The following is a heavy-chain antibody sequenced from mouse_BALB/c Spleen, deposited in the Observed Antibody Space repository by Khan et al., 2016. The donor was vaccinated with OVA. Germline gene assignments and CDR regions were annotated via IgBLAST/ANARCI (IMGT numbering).Heavy chain of an antibody. Sequence: VQLQQSGPDLVTPGTSVKISCKASGYSFTLYYMSWVKQSHEKSLEWIGRINPNTDNINYNQEFKGKAILTVDKSSNTAYMELRSLTSEDSAVYFYARGYDCFASWGQGTLVTVSP. CDR2: INPNTDNI. D-gene: IGHD2-14*01. CDR1: GYSFTLYY. V-gene: IGHV1-26*01. CDR3: ARGYDCFAS. J-gene: IGHJ3*01.